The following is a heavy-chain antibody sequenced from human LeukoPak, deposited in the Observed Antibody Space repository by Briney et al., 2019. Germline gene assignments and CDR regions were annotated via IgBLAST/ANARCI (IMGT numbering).Heavy chain of an antibody. J-gene: IGHJ4*02. V-gene: IGHV3-43*02. Sequence: PGGSLRLSCAASGFTFDDYTMHWVRQAAGKGLEWVSLISGDGGSTYYADSVKGRFTLSRDNSKNSLYLQMNSLRTEDTALYYCAKAMGLYYYDSNGYYYDYWGQGTLVTVSS. D-gene: IGHD3-22*01. CDR3: AKAMGLYYYDSNGYYYDY. CDR2: ISGDGGST. CDR1: GFTFDDYT.